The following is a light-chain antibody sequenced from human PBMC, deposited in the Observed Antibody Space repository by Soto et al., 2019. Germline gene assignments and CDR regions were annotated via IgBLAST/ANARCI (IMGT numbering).Light chain of an antibody. V-gene: IGKV3-20*01. CDR3: QQYGSSPLT. J-gene: IGKJ4*01. Sequence: EIVMTQSPATLPVSSGERATLSSRASQTINSNLAWYQKKPGQAPRLLIYGASTRATGIPDRFSGSGSGTDFTLAISRLEPEDFAVYYCQQYGSSPLTFGGGTKVDIK. CDR1: QTINSN. CDR2: GAS.